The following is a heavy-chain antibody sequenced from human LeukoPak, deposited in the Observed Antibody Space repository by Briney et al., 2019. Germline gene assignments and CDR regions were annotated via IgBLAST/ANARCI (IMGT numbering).Heavy chain of an antibody. CDR3: ARWRGRQSEFDY. V-gene: IGHV3-64D*06. J-gene: IGHJ4*02. CDR2: ISSNGGS. Sequence: GGSLRLSCSASGFTFSSYAMHWVRQAPGKGLEYVSGISSNGGSVYADSVKGRFTTSRDNSKNTLFLQMSSLRAEDTAVYYCARWRGRQSEFDYWGQGTLVTVSS. CDR1: GFTFSSYA. D-gene: IGHD1-1*01.